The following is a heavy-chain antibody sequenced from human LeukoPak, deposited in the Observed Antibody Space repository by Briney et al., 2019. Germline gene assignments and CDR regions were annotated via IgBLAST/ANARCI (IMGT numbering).Heavy chain of an antibody. CDR3: ARDSGDYYDFWSGPSGWFDP. CDR1: GFTFDDYA. Sequence: GGSLRLSCAASGFTFDDYAMHWVRQAPGKGLEWVSGISWNSGSIGYADSVKGRFTISRDNAKNSLYLQMNSLRAEDTAVYYCARDSGDYYDFWSGPSGWFDPWGQGTLVTVSS. V-gene: IGHV3-9*01. J-gene: IGHJ5*02. D-gene: IGHD3-3*01. CDR2: ISWNSGSI.